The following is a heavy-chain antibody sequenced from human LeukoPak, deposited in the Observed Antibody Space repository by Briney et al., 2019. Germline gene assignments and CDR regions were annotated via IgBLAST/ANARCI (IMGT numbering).Heavy chain of an antibody. CDR2: ISGSGAST. CDR3: AKDGGYYYYYYMDV. V-gene: IGHV3-23*01. D-gene: IGHD3-16*01. CDR1: GFTFSSYA. Sequence: PGGSLRLSCAASGFTFSSYAMSWVRQAPGQGLEWVSAISGSGASTSYADSVKGRFTISRDNSKNTLYLQMNSLRAEDTAVYYCAKDGGYYYYYYMDVWGKGTTVTVSS. J-gene: IGHJ6*03.